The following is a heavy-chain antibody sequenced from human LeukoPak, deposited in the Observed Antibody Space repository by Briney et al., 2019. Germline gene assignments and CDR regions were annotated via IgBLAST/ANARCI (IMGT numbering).Heavy chain of an antibody. D-gene: IGHD2-2*01. CDR2: ISYDGSNK. Sequence: GRSLRLSCAASGFTFSSYAMHWVRQAPGKGLEWVAVISYDGSNKYYADSVKGRFTISRDNSKNTLYLQMNSLRAEDTAVYYCAPKPSDIVVVPAARPVQNWFDPWGQGTLVTVSS. CDR1: GFTFSSYA. CDR3: APKPSDIVVVPAARPVQNWFDP. V-gene: IGHV3-30-3*01. J-gene: IGHJ5*02.